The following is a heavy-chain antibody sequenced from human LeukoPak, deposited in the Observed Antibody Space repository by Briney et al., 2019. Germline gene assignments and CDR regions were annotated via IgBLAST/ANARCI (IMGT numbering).Heavy chain of an antibody. D-gene: IGHD5-18*01. Sequence: GSLRLSCAASGFTFSSYWMSWVRQAPGKGLEWVANIKQDGSEKYYVDSVKGRFTISRDNAKNSLYLQMNSLRAEDTAVYYCARGDAAMVTFDCYYYGMDVWGQGTTVTVSS. CDR1: GFTFSSYW. CDR3: ARGDAAMVTFDCYYYGMDV. CDR2: IKQDGSEK. V-gene: IGHV3-7*01. J-gene: IGHJ6*02.